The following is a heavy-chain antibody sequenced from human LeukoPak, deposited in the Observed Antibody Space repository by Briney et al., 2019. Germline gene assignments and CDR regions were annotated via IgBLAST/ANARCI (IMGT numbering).Heavy chain of an antibody. CDR3: ASSFSGSYYDYYFDY. V-gene: IGHV1-69*01. Sequence: SVKVSCKASGGTSSSYAISWVRQAPGQGLEWMGGIIPIFGTANYAQKFQGRVTITADESTSTAYMELSSLRSEDTAVYYCASSFSGSYYDYYFDYWGQGTLVTVSS. CDR2: IIPIFGTA. J-gene: IGHJ4*02. D-gene: IGHD1-26*01. CDR1: GGTSSSYA.